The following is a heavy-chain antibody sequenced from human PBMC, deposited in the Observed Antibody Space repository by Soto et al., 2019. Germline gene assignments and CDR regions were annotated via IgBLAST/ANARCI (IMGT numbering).Heavy chain of an antibody. CDR2: IKQDGSEK. CDR3: ARSLVYSSSWLGDYFDY. D-gene: IGHD6-13*01. V-gene: IGHV3-7*01. J-gene: IGHJ4*02. CDR1: GFTSSSYW. Sequence: GGSLRLSCAASGFTSSSYWMSWVRQAPGKGLEWVANIKQDGSEKYYVDSVKGRFTISRDNAKNSLYLQMNSLRAEGTAVYYCARSLVYSSSWLGDYFDYWGQGTLVTVSS.